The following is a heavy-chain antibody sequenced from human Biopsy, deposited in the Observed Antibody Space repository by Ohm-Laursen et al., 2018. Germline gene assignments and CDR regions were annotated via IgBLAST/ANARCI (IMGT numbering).Heavy chain of an antibody. D-gene: IGHD2/OR15-2a*01. V-gene: IGHV3-9*01. J-gene: IGHJ3*02. CDR2: MSRNNGFI. CDR3: ARDISPSTFPENTLDI. Sequence: SLRLSCTAAGFRFDDYAMHWVRQTPGKGLEWVSGMSRNNGFIGYADSVRGRFTISRDNGQNSLYLQMNNLITKDTAVYYCARDISPSTFPENTLDIWGQGTMVTVSS. CDR1: GFRFDDYA.